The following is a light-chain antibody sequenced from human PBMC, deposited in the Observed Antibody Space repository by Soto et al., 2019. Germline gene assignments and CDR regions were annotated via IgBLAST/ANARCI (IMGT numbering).Light chain of an antibody. J-gene: IGKJ1*01. CDR2: GAS. V-gene: IGKV3-15*01. Sequence: EVVMMQAPATLSVSTGERVTLSCRASQSISSNLAWYQQKLGQAPRVLIYGASNRATCFPARFSGSRSGTAFTLSITGLQSEDFLVYYCQHYKKCPLTFGNGTQVPIK. CDR1: QSISSN. CDR3: QHYKKCPLT.